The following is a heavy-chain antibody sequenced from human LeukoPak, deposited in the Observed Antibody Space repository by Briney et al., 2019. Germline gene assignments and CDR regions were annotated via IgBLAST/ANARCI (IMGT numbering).Heavy chain of an antibody. D-gene: IGHD1-1*01. Sequence: GGSLRLSCPVSGFTFSSYWMHWVPQSPGKGLVWFSRINRDGSSTYYADSVKGRFTISRDNAKNTLYLQMNSLSAEDTAVYYCSRGTTGPTYYFDFWSQGTLVTVSS. J-gene: IGHJ4*02. CDR1: GFTFSSYW. CDR2: INRDGSST. CDR3: SRGTTGPTYYFDF. V-gene: IGHV3-74*01.